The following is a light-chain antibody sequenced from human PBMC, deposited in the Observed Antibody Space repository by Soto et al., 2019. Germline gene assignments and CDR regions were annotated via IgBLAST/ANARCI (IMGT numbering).Light chain of an antibody. Sequence: IQMTQSPSALSASVGDRVTITCRASQSIGPYVNWYQQKPGKAPKLLISAASNIESGVPSRFSGSGSGTHFTLTISSLQREDIASYYCQQSYSIPWTFGQGTKVEI. CDR1: QSIGPY. CDR3: QQSYSIPWT. CDR2: AAS. J-gene: IGKJ1*01. V-gene: IGKV1-39*01.